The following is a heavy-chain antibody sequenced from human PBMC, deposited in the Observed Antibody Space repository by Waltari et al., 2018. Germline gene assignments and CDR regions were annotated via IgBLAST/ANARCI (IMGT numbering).Heavy chain of an antibody. CDR3: ARLPKEDAFDI. Sequence: QLQLQESGPGLVKPSETLSLTCTVSGASISSSSYYWNWIRQPPGKGLEWIGSVYYTGSSFYNASLKSRVTMSVDTSKNQCSLRLNSVTAADTAVYYCARLPKEDAFDIWGQGTMVTVSS. CDR1: GASISSSSYY. J-gene: IGHJ3*02. CDR2: VYYTGSS. V-gene: IGHV4-39*01.